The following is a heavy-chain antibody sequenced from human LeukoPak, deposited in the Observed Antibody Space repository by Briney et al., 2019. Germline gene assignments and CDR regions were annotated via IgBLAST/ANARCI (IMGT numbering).Heavy chain of an antibody. Sequence: PSETLSLTCAVSGYSISSGYSWGWIRQPPGKGLEWIGSIYPSGSTYYNPSLKSRVTISIDTSNNHFSQKLSSVTAADTAVYYCARDFWKYSSGWSVDYWGQGILVTVSS. J-gene: IGHJ4*02. V-gene: IGHV4-38-2*02. CDR3: ARDFWKYSSGWSVDY. CDR2: IYPSGST. CDR1: GYSISSGYS. D-gene: IGHD6-19*01.